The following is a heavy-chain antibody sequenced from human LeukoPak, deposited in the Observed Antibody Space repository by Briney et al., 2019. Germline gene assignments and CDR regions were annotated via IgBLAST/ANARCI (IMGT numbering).Heavy chain of an antibody. Sequence: ASVKVSCKASGYAFTNYAMNWVRQAPGQGLEWMGWINTNTGNPTYAPGFTGRFVFSLDTSVSTAYLQISSLKAEDTAVYYCARRSDLSSSWFFDYWGQGTLVTVSS. J-gene: IGHJ4*02. D-gene: IGHD6-13*01. CDR2: INTNTGNP. CDR1: GYAFTNYA. V-gene: IGHV7-4-1*02. CDR3: ARRSDLSSSWFFDY.